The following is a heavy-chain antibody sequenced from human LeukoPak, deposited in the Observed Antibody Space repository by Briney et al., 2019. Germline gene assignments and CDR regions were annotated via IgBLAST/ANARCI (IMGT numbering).Heavy chain of an antibody. CDR1: GFTFSSYS. CDR3: ARESYGDYTFDY. J-gene: IGHJ4*02. V-gene: IGHV3-21*01. CDR2: ISSSSSYI. D-gene: IGHD4-17*01. Sequence: PGGSLRLSCAASGFTFSSYSMNWVRQAPGKGLEWVSSISSSSSYIYYADSVKGRFTISRDNAKNSLYLQMNSLRAEDTAVCYCARESYGDYTFDYWGQGTLVTVSS.